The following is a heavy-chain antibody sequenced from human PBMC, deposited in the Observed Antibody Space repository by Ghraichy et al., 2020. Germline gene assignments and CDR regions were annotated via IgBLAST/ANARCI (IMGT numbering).Heavy chain of an antibody. J-gene: IGHJ3*02. D-gene: IGHD3-3*01. V-gene: IGHV4-34*01. CDR1: GGSFSGYY. CDR3: ARDYDFWSGYENYDAFDI. CDR2: INHSGST. Sequence: SETLSLTCAVYGGSFSGYYWSWIRQPPGKGLEWIGEINHSGSTNYNPSLKSRVTISVDTSKNQFSLKLSSVTAADTAVYYCARDYDFWSGYENYDAFDIWGQGTMVTVSS.